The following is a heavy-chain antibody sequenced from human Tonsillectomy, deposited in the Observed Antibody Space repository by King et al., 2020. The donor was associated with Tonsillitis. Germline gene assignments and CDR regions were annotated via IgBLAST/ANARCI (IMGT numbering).Heavy chain of an antibody. Sequence: QLQESGPGLVKPSQTLSLTCTVSGGSITRSDNYWSWIRQPAGKGLEWIWRIYTSGSSNYNPPPKSRVSMPLDTSKNQFSLTLTSVTAADTAVYYCARGDSGDYVFDYWGQGTLVTVYS. J-gene: IGHJ4*02. CDR1: GGSITRSDNY. V-gene: IGHV4-61*02. D-gene: IGHD4-17*01. CDR3: ARGDSGDYVFDY. CDR2: IYTSGSS.